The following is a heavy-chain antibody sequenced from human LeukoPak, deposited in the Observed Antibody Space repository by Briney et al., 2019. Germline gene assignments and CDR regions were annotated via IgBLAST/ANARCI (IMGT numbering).Heavy chain of an antibody. V-gene: IGHV4-59*08. D-gene: IGHD6-13*01. Sequence: PSETLSLSCTVSGGSINNYYWSWIRQPPGKGLEWIGSIFYSGRTNYNPSLKSRVIISVDTSRNQFSLKMTYVTAADTAVYYCARQGIAAAGHYYYYMDVWGKGTTVTVSS. CDR3: ARQGIAAAGHYYYYMDV. J-gene: IGHJ6*03. CDR1: GGSINNYY. CDR2: IFYSGRT.